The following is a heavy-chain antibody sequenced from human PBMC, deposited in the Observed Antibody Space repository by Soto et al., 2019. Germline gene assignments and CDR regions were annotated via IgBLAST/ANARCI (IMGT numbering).Heavy chain of an antibody. V-gene: IGHV3-53*01. CDR3: VREIAVAGTAGRDAFDI. CDR2: IYSSGST. CDR1: GFTVSSNY. J-gene: IGHJ3*02. D-gene: IGHD6-19*01. Sequence: PGGSLRLSCAASGFTVSSNYMSWVRQAPGKGLEWVSVIYSSGSTYYADSVKGRFTISRDNSKNTLFLQMNSLRAEDTAMYYCVREIAVAGTAGRDAFDIWGQGTMVTVSS.